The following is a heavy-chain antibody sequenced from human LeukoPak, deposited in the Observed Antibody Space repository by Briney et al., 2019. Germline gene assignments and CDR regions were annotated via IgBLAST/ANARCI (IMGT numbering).Heavy chain of an antibody. CDR2: IIPIFGTA. J-gene: IGHJ4*02. D-gene: IGHD2-21*02. V-gene: IGHV1-69*05. Sequence: ASVKVSCKASGGTFSSYAISWVRQAPGQGLEWMGGIIPIFGTANYTQNLQGRITMTTATSTSTAYMELRSLSSDDTAVYYCARDRRGDPLDYWGQGTLVTVSS. CDR1: GGTFSSYA. CDR3: ARDRRGDPLDY.